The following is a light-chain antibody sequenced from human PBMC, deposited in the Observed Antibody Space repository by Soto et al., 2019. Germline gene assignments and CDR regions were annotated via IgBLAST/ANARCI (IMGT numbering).Light chain of an antibody. J-gene: IGLJ1*01. CDR3: SSYTSSSTYV. V-gene: IGLV1-40*01. CDR2: SNT. CDR1: SSNIGPGYG. Sequence: QSVLTQPPSVSGAPGQRVTISCTGSSSNIGPGYGVHWYQQLPGTAPKLLIYSNTNRPSGVPDRFSGSRSGTSASLAITGLQAEDEADYYCSSYTSSSTYVFGTGTKVTVL.